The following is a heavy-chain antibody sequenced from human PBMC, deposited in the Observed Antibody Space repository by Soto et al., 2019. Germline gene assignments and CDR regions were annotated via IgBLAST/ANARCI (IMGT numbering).Heavy chain of an antibody. CDR3: ARDAYQDSGSYSVLVRALDI. CDR2: IIPIFATS. J-gene: IGHJ3*02. CDR1: GGTFSSYA. Sequence: QVQLVQSGAEVKKPGSSVKVSCKASGGTFSSYAISWVRQAPGQGLEWMGGIIPIFATSNYAQRFQGRVTITTYESTSTAYMELSSLRSEDTAVYYCARDAYQDSGSYSVLVRALDIWGQGTLVTVSS. D-gene: IGHD3-10*01. V-gene: IGHV1-69*05.